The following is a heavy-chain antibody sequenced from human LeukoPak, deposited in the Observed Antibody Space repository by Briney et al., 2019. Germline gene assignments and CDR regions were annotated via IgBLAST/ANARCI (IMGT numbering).Heavy chain of an antibody. CDR2: IKSKTDGGTT. CDR1: GFTLSNAW. CDR3: TTWLVTLQRSYIDY. D-gene: IGHD3-16*02. V-gene: IGHV3-15*01. Sequence: GGSLRLSCAASGFTLSNAWMSWVRQAPGKGLEWVGRIKSKTDGGTTDYAAPVKGRFTISRDDSKNTLYLQMNSLKTEDTAVYYCTTWLVTLQRSYIDYWGQGTLVTVSS. J-gene: IGHJ4*02.